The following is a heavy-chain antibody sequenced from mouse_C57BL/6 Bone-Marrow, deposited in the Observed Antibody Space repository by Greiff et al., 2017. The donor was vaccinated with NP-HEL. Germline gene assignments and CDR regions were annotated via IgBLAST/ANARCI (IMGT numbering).Heavy chain of an antibody. Sequence: QVQLQQPGAELVKPGASVKMSCKASGYTFTSYWITWVKQRPGQGLEWIGDIYPGSGSTNYNEKFKSKATLTVDTSYSTAYMQLSSLTSEDSAVYYCASPFITTVVASGGYWGQGTTLTVSS. D-gene: IGHD1-1*01. CDR2: IYPGSGST. J-gene: IGHJ2*01. V-gene: IGHV1-55*01. CDR1: GYTFTSYW. CDR3: ASPFITTVVASGGY.